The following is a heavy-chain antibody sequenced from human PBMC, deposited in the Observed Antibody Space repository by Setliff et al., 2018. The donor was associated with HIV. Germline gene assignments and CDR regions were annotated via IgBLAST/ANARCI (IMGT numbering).Heavy chain of an antibody. CDR2: INPNTGGT. CDR3: ARDLAYCSGGSCYRPFIYYFYYMDV. CDR1: GYTFTGHY. Sequence: ASVKVSCKSSGYTFTGHYIHWVRQAPGQGLEWMGWINPNTGGTNYAQKFQGRVTMTRDTSISTAYMEVSWLTSDDTAIYYCARDLAYCSGGSCYRPFIYYFYYMDVWGKGATVTVSS. V-gene: IGHV1-2*02. D-gene: IGHD2-15*01. J-gene: IGHJ6*03.